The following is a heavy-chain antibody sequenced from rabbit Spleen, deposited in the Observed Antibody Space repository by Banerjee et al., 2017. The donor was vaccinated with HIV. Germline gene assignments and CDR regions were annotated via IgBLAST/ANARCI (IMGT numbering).Heavy chain of an antibody. CDR3: ARDLAGVIGWNFKL. CDR1: GFSFSSTDY. CDR2: IDPVFGIT. J-gene: IGHJ4*01. V-gene: IGHV1S40*01. Sequence: QSLEESGGDLVKPGASLTLTCTASGFSFSSTDYMCWVRQAPGKGLEWIGYIDPVFGITYYANWVNGRFSISRENAQNTVFLQMTSLTAADTATYFCARDLAGVIGWNFKLWGPGTLVTVS. D-gene: IGHD4-1*01.